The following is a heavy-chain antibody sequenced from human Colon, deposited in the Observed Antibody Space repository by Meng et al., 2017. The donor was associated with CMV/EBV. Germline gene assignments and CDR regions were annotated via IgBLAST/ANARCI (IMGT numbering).Heavy chain of an antibody. Sequence: ASVKVSCKASGYTFTGYYMHWVRQAPGQGLEWMGWINPNSGGTNYAQKFQGRVTMTRDTSISTAYMELSSLRSEDTAVYYCARGGRSGRLWGFDYWGQGTLVTVSS. J-gene: IGHJ4*02. D-gene: IGHD2-21*01. CDR3: ARGGRSGRLWGFDY. CDR2: INPNSGGT. V-gene: IGHV1-2*02. CDR1: GYTFTGYY.